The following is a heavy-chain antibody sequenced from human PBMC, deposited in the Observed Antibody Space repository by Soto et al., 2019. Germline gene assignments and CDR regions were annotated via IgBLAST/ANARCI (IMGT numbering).Heavy chain of an antibody. CDR2: IWDDGSNK. Sequence: GGSLRLSCAASGFTFSSYGMHWVRQAPGKGLEWVAVIWDDGSNKYYADSVKGRFTISRDNSKNTLYLQMNSLRAEDTAVYYCAKDLRFFGVAKELDYWGQGTLVTVSS. D-gene: IGHD3-3*01. CDR3: AKDLRFFGVAKELDY. V-gene: IGHV3-33*06. CDR1: GFTFSSYG. J-gene: IGHJ4*02.